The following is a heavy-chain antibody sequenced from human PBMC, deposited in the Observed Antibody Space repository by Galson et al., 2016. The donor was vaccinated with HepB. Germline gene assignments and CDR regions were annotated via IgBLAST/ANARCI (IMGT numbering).Heavy chain of an antibody. Sequence: SLRLSCAASGFIFSSYGIHWVRQAPGKGLEWVSFMSYDGNNKYYADSVKGRFTISRDNSKNTLYLQMNSLRAVDTAVYYCARGRGNSWLYWYFDLWGRGTLVTVSS. D-gene: IGHD6-13*01. J-gene: IGHJ2*01. V-gene: IGHV3-33*05. CDR1: GFIFSSYG. CDR3: ARGRGNSWLYWYFDL. CDR2: MSYDGNNK.